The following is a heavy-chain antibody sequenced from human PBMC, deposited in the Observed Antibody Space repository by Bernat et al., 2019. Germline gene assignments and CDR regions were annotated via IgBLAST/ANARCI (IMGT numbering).Heavy chain of an antibody. V-gene: IGHV6-1*01. J-gene: IGHJ4*02. CDR3: ARRTRWLARAGYFDY. CDR1: GDSVSTNSAA. CDR2: TYYRSKWYN. Sequence: QVQLQQSGPRLVKPSQTLSLTCAISGDSVSTNSAAWNWVRQSPSRGLEWLGRTYYRSKWYNDYAVSVKSRITINSDTSKNQFSLQLTSVTPEDTAVYYCARRTRWLARAGYFDYWGQGILVTVSS. D-gene: IGHD6-19*01.